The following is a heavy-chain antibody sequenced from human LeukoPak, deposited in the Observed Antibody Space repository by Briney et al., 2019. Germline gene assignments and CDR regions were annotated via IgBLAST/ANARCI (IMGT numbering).Heavy chain of an antibody. J-gene: IGHJ4*02. CDR1: GFSFSRYA. CDR2: INDNGGRT. Sequence: GGSLRLSCAASGFSFSRYAMHWVRQAPGKGLEYVSGINDNGGRTHYGDSVKGRFSISRDNSKNTLHLQMSTLRAEDTALYYCVKDVGGSYAFDYWGQGILVTVAS. V-gene: IGHV3-64D*09. CDR3: VKDVGGSYAFDY. D-gene: IGHD1-26*01.